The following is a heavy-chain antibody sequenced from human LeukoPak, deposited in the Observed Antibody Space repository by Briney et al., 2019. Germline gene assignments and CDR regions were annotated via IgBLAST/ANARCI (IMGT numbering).Heavy chain of an antibody. Sequence: SETLSLTCTVSGGSISSSSYYWGWIRQPPGKGLEWIGSIYYSGSTYYNPSLKSRVTISVDTSKNQFSLKLSSVTAADTAVYYCARGRGHGGKRRPFDYWGQGTLVTVSS. D-gene: IGHD4-23*01. V-gene: IGHV4-39*07. CDR1: GGSISSSSYY. CDR3: ARGRGHGGKRRPFDY. CDR2: IYYSGST. J-gene: IGHJ4*02.